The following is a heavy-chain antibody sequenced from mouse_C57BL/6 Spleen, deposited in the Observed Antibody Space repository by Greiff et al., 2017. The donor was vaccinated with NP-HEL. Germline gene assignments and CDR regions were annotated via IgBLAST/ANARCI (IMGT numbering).Heavy chain of an antibody. J-gene: IGHJ2*01. D-gene: IGHD1-1*01. CDR2: IYPGSGST. V-gene: IGHV1-55*01. CDR3: ARSPIGGYYYGSKAYYFDY. Sequence: QVQLQQPGAELVKPGASVKMSCKASGYTFTSYWITWVKQRPGQGLEWIGDIYPGSGSTNYNEKFKSKATLTVDTSSSTAYMQLSSLTSEDSAVYYCARSPIGGYYYGSKAYYFDYWGQGTTLTVSS. CDR1: GYTFTSYW.